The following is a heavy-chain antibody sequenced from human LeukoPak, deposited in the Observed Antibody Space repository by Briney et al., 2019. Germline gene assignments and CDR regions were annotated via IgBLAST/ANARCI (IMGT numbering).Heavy chain of an antibody. CDR3: AKETRNYYGSGSLVPLPFQH. D-gene: IGHD3-10*01. V-gene: IGHV3-23*01. Sequence: GGSLRLSCAASGFTFSSYAMSWVRQAPGKGLEWVSAISGSGGSTYYADSVKGRFTISRDNSKNTLYLQMNSLRAEDTAVYYCAKETRNYYGSGSLVPLPFQHWGQGTLVTVSS. CDR2: ISGSGGST. CDR1: GFTFSSYA. J-gene: IGHJ1*01.